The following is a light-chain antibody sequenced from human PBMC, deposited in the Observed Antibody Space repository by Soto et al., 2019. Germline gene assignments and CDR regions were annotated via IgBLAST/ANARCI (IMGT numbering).Light chain of an antibody. CDR3: QSYDSSLSALYV. CDR1: SSNIGAGYE. J-gene: IGLJ1*01. Sequence: QSVLTQPPSVSGAPGQRVTISWTGSSSNIGAGYEVNWYQHLPGAAPKLLIYGNTNRPSGVPDRFSGSKSGTSASLAITGLQAEDEADYYCQSYDSSLSALYVFGTGTKLTVL. V-gene: IGLV1-40*01. CDR2: GNT.